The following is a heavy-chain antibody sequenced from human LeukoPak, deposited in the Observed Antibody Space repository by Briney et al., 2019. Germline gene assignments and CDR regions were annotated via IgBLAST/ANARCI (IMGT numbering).Heavy chain of an antibody. Sequence: SSVKVSCKASGGTFSSYAISWVRQAPGQGLEWMGGIIPIFGTANYAQKFQGRVTITTDESTSTASMELSSLRSEDTAGYYCARDVAGPMRVGRYDYWGQGKRVTVSS. CDR2: IIPIFGTA. CDR3: ARDVAGPMRVGRYDY. J-gene: IGHJ4*02. CDR1: GGTFSSYA. D-gene: IGHD1-26*01. V-gene: IGHV1-69*05.